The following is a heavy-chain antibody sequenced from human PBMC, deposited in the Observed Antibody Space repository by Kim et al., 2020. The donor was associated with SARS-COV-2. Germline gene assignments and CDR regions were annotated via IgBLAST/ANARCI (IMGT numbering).Heavy chain of an antibody. CDR2: ISSSSSYI. Sequence: GGSLRLSCAASGFTFSSYSMNWVRQAPGKGLEWVSSISSSSSYIYYADSVKGRFTISRDNAKNSLYLQMNSLRAEDTAVYYCAREHSGSYPYGMDVWGQGTTVTVSS. CDR3: AREHSGSYPYGMDV. D-gene: IGHD1-26*01. CDR1: GFTFSSYS. V-gene: IGHV3-21*01. J-gene: IGHJ6*02.